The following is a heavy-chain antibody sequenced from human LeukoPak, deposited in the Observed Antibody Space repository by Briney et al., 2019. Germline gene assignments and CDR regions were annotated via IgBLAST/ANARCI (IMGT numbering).Heavy chain of an antibody. D-gene: IGHD3-10*01. Sequence: SVKVSCKASGGTFSSYAISWVRQAPGQGLEWMGGIIPIFGTANYAQKVQGRVTITADKSTSTAYMELSSLRSEDTAVYYCARDSGERGSGSYLIAYWGQGTLVTVSS. CDR3: ARDSGERGSGSYLIAY. J-gene: IGHJ4*02. V-gene: IGHV1-69*06. CDR1: GGTFSSYA. CDR2: IIPIFGTA.